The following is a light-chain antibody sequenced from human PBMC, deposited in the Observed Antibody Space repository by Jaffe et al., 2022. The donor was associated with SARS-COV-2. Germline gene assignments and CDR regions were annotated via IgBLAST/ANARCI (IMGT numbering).Light chain of an antibody. CDR3: QQLNSYPLT. CDR1: QDIYNE. V-gene: IGKV1-9*01. Sequence: DIQLTQSPSFLSVSVGDRVTITCRAGQDIYNELAWYQQKPGKAPKLLISATSTLQSGVPSRFSGSGSGAEFTLTISSLQPEDFATYYCQQLNSYPLTFGGGTKVEIQ. CDR2: ATS. J-gene: IGKJ4*01.